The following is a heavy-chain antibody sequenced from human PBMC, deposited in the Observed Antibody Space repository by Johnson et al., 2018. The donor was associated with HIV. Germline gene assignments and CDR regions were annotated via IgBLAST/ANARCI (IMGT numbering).Heavy chain of an antibody. J-gene: IGHJ3*02. V-gene: IGHV3-30-3*01. D-gene: IGHD4-17*01. CDR3: ARVSSSVTTARYGAFDI. Sequence: QVQLVESGGGVVQPGRSLRLSCASSGFTFSSYAMHWVRQAPGKGLKWVAVISYDGNNKYYADSVKGRFTISRDNSKNTLYLQINSLRAEGTAVYYCARVSSSVTTARYGAFDIWGQGTMVIVSS. CDR2: ISYDGNNK. CDR1: GFTFSSYA.